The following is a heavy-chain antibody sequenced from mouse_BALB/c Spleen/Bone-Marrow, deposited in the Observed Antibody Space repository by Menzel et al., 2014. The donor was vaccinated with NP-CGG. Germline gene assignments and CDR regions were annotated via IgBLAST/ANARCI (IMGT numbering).Heavy chain of an antibody. V-gene: IGHV1S34*01. D-gene: IGHD2-4*01. J-gene: IGHJ4*01. Sequence: LVKTGASVRISCKASGYSFTGYYMHWVKQSHGKSLEWIGYISCYNGATSYNQKFKGTATFTVDTSSSTAYMQFNSLTSEDSAVYYCARKRDYEYAMDYWGQGTSGTVSS. CDR1: GYSFTGYY. CDR2: ISCYNGAT. CDR3: ARKRDYEYAMDY.